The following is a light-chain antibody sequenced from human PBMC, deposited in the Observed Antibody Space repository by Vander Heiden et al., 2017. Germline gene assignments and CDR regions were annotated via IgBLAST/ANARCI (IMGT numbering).Light chain of an antibody. J-gene: IGKJ5*01. V-gene: IGKV1-39*01. CDR3: QQSYRNPIT. CDR2: TAS. Sequence: DIQMTQSPSSLSASVGDRVTLTCRASQSISTYFNWYLQKPGKAPKLLIYTASSLQSGVPSRFSGSGSGTDFTLTINSLQPEDFATYYCQQSYRNPITFGQGTRLEMK. CDR1: QSISTY.